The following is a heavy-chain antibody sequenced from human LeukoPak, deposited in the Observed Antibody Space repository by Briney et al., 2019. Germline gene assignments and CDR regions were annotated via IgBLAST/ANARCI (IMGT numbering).Heavy chain of an antibody. CDR3: ARRNDAFDI. CDR2: INSDGSST. V-gene: IGHV3-74*01. CDR1: GFYFSDFS. Sequence: GGSLRLSCAASGFYFSDFSMDWVRQAPGKGLVWVSRINSDGSSTSYADSVKGRFTISRDNAKNTLYLQMNSLRAEDTAVYYCARRNDAFDIRGQGTMVTVSS. J-gene: IGHJ3*02.